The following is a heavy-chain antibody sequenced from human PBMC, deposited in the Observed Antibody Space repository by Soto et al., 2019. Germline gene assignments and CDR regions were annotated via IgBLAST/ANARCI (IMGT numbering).Heavy chain of an antibody. CDR3: ARHPRDDYNYGGSGIFYY. V-gene: IGHV4-39*01. J-gene: IGHJ4*02. CDR1: GGSISSRTFW. D-gene: IGHD4-4*01. Sequence: QLQLQESGPGLVKPSETLSLTCSVSGGSISSRTFWWAWIRQPPGKGLEWIGDMYYSGSSYSSPSLKSRLTLSVDTSKNQLSLKLNSVTAADTAVYYCARHPRDDYNYGGSGIFYYWGQGTLVTVSS. CDR2: MYYSGSS.